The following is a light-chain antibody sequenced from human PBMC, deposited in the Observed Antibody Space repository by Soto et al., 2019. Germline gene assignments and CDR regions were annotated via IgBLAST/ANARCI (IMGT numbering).Light chain of an antibody. J-gene: IGKJ4*01. CDR3: QQGKSFPLT. CDR1: QAISVW. CDR2: ATS. Sequence: DIQMTQFPSSVSASVGDRVTITCGASQAISVWLVWYQQKPGKAPQILIYATSRLQNGVPSRFSCSGSGTDFTITISSLQSEDFATYYCQQGKSFPLTFGGGTKVEIK. V-gene: IGKV1-12*01.